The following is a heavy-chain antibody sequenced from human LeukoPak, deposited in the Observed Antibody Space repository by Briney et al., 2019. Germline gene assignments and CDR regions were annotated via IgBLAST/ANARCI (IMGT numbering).Heavy chain of an antibody. D-gene: IGHD5-18*01. V-gene: IGHV3-48*03. CDR1: GFTFSSYE. J-gene: IGHJ4*02. CDR2: ISSSGSTI. Sequence: GGSLRLSCAASGFTFSSYEMNWVRQAPGKGLEWVSYISSSGSTIYYADSVKGRFTISRDNAKNSLYLQMNSLRAEDTAVYYCARAGYSYGNDYWGQGTLVTVSS. CDR3: ARAGYSYGNDY.